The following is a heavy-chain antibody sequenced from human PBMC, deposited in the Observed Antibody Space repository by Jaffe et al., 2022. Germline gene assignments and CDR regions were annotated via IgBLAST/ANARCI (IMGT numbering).Heavy chain of an antibody. CDR3: AGQTDSCHDY. J-gene: IGHJ4*02. CDR1: GFTFSDSA. CDR2: IRSAAKGYAT. V-gene: IGHV3-73*02. Sequence: EVQLVESGGGLVQPGESLKLSCAASGFTFSDSAIHWVRQAPGKGLEWIGHIRSAAKGYATAYVASVEGRFTISRDDSSSTAYLHMNSLTTEDTAVYYCAGQTDSCHDYWGQGTLVTVSS. D-gene: IGHD2-2*01.